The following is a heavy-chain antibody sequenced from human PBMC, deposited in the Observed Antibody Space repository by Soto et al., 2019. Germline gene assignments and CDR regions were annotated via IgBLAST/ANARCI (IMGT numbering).Heavy chain of an antibody. Sequence: QVQLVQSGAEVKKPGSSVKVSCKASGGTFSSYTISWVRQAPGQGLEWMGRIIPILGIANYAQKFQGRVTITADKSTSTAYMELSSLRSEDTAVYYCARLGDGYNSDVDYWGQGTLVTVSS. CDR1: GGTFSSYT. CDR2: IIPILGIA. V-gene: IGHV1-69*02. CDR3: ARLGDGYNSDVDY. D-gene: IGHD5-12*01. J-gene: IGHJ4*02.